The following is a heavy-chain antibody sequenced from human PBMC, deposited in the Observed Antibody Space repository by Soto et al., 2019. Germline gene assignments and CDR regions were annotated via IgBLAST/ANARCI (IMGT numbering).Heavy chain of an antibody. Sequence: QLQLHESGPGLVKPSETLSLTCTVSGGSISNSNYYWGWIRQPPRKGLEWIGNISYTGNTYYNPSIKSRVTISVDTSKNQFSLKLCSVTASDTAVYFCERNSTWLLLSDYWGQGTLVTVSS. CDR2: ISYTGNT. D-gene: IGHD3-22*01. V-gene: IGHV4-39*01. CDR1: GGSISNSNYY. CDR3: ERNSTWLLLSDY. J-gene: IGHJ4*02.